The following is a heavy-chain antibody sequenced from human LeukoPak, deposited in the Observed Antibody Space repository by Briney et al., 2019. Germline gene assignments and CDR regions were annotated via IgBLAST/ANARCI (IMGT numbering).Heavy chain of an antibody. CDR1: GGSISSYY. Sequence: SETPSLTCTVSGGSISSYYWSWIRQAAGKGLEWIGRIYTSGSTNYNPSLKSRVTMSVDTSKNQFSLKLSSVTAADTAVYFCARDPCNSTSCHRRYGLDQWGQGTLVTVSS. J-gene: IGHJ4*02. CDR2: IYTSGST. V-gene: IGHV4-4*07. CDR3: ARDPCNSTSCHRRYGLDQ. D-gene: IGHD2-2*01.